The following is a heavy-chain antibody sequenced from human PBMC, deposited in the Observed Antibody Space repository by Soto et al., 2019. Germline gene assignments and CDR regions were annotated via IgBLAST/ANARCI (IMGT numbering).Heavy chain of an antibody. CDR2: IYYSGST. CDR1: GGSISSYY. V-gene: IGHV4-59*01. CDR3: ARDRRRQWLGYYYYGMDV. D-gene: IGHD6-19*01. Sequence: SETLSLTCTVSGGSISSYYWSWIRQPPGKGLEWIGYIYYSGSTNYNPSLKSRVTISVDTSKNQFSLKLSSVTAADTAVYYCARDRRRQWLGYYYYGMDVWGQGTTVTVS. J-gene: IGHJ6*02.